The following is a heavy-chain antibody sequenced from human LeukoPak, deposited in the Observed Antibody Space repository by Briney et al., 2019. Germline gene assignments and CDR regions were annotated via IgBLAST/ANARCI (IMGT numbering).Heavy chain of an antibody. CDR2: IKQHGTEK. Sequence: GGSLRLSCTASGIMFSGYWMSWVRQAPGRGLEWVANIKQHGTEKYYVDSVKGRFTISRDDAKKSVYLQMNSLRAEDTAVYYCASDGGPFDHWGQGTMVTVSS. CDR1: GIMFSGYW. D-gene: IGHD3-16*01. J-gene: IGHJ3*01. CDR3: ASDGGPFDH. V-gene: IGHV3-7*01.